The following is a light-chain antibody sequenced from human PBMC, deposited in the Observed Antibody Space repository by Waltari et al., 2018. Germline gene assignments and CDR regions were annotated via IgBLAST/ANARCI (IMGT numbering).Light chain of an antibody. CDR2: WAS. V-gene: IGKV4-1*01. J-gene: IGKJ2*01. Sequence: DIVMTQSPDSLAVSLGERATINCKSSQSVLYSSNNENYLAWYQQKPGHPPKLLIYWASTRESGVPDRFSGSRSGTDFTLTINSLQAEDVAVYYCQQYYSTPYTFGQGTKLEIK. CDR1: QSVLYSSNNENY. CDR3: QQYYSTPYT.